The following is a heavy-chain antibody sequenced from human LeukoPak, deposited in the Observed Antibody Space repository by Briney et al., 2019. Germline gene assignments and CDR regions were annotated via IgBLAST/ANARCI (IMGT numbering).Heavy chain of an antibody. V-gene: IGHV4-59*01. D-gene: IGHD5-18*01. CDR3: AREGSAMVDY. CDR2: IYYSGST. CDR1: GGSISSYY. J-gene: IGHJ4*02. Sequence: PSETLSLTCTVSGGSISSYYWSWIRQPPGKGLEWIGYIYYSGSTNYNPSLKSRVSISVDACKNQLSLKLRSVTAADTAVYYCAREGSAMVDYWGQGILVTVSS.